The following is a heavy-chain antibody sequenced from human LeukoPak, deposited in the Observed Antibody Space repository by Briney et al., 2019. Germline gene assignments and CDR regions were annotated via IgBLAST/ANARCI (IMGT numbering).Heavy chain of an antibody. V-gene: IGHV3-23*01. CDR1: GFTFSSYA. CDR3: ARGIGGPDY. J-gene: IGHJ4*02. Sequence: GGSLRLSCAASGFTFSSYAMSWVRQAPGKGLEWLSVIRGSGDNTYYAEFVKGRFTISRDNSKSTLYLQMDSLRAEDTAVYYCARGIGGPDYWGRGILVTVSS. CDR2: IRGSGDNT. D-gene: IGHD4-23*01.